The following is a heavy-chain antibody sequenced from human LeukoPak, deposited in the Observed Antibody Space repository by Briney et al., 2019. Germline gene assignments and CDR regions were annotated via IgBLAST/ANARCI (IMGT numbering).Heavy chain of an antibody. Sequence: PGGSLRLSCAASGFTFSSYAMSWVRQAPGKGLEWVSVISGSGGSTYYADSVKGRFTISRDNSKNTLYLQMNSLRAEDTAVYYCAKDLSAYNWNDGYWGQGTLVTVSS. CDR1: GFTFSSYA. CDR3: AKDLSAYNWNDGY. D-gene: IGHD1-1*01. J-gene: IGHJ4*02. CDR2: ISGSGGST. V-gene: IGHV3-23*01.